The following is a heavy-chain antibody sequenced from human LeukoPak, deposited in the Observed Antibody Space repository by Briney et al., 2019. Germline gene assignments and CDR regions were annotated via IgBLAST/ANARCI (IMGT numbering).Heavy chain of an antibody. D-gene: IGHD3-22*01. Sequence: PGGSLRLSCAASGFSFISYSMNWVRQAPGKGLEWVSSISRSSNYIYYADSVKGRFTISRDNAKNSLYLQMNSLRAEDTAVYYCAREKEAPGVGVVVIRDYYYMDVWGKGTTVTVSS. J-gene: IGHJ6*03. V-gene: IGHV3-21*01. CDR1: GFSFISYS. CDR2: ISRSSNYI. CDR3: AREKEAPGVGVVVIRDYYYMDV.